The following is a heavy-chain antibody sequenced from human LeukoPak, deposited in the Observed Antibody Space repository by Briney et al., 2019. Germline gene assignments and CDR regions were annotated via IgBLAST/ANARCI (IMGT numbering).Heavy chain of an antibody. CDR2: ISAYNGNT. V-gene: IGHV1-18*01. Sequence: GASVKVSCKASGYTFTSYDINWVRQATGQGLEWMGWISAYNGNTNYAQKLQGRVTMTTDTSTSTAYMELRSLRSDDTAVYYCARRYYDSSGAGYFDYWGQGTLVTVSS. CDR1: GYTFTSYD. J-gene: IGHJ4*02. D-gene: IGHD3-22*01. CDR3: ARRYYDSSGAGYFDY.